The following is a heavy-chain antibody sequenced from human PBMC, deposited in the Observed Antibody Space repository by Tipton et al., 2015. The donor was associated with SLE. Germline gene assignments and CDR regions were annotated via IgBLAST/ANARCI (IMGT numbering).Heavy chain of an antibody. D-gene: IGHD3-10*01. CDR1: GGSISSHY. CDR2: IYYSGST. Sequence: TLSLTCTVSGGSISSHYWSWIRQPPGKGLEWIGSIYYSGSTYYNPSLKSRVTISVDTSKNQFSLKLSSVTAADTAVYYCARSMVQGVLDAFDIWGQGTMVTVSS. CDR3: ARSMVQGVLDAFDI. J-gene: IGHJ3*02. V-gene: IGHV4-59*11.